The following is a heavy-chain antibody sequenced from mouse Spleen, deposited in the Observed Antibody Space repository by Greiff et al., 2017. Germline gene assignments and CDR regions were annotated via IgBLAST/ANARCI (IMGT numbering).Heavy chain of an antibody. CDR1: GYTFTDYN. D-gene: IGHD1-1*01. CDR2: INPNNGGT. CDR3: APHYYGSRSWTWFAY. V-gene: IGHV1-22*01. Sequence: DVKLVESGPELVKPGASVKMSCKASGYTFTDYNMHWVKQSHGKSLEWIGYINPNNGGTSYNQKFKGKATLTVNKSSSTAYMELRSLTSEDSAVYYCAPHYYGSRSWTWFAYWGQGTLVTVSA. J-gene: IGHJ3*01.